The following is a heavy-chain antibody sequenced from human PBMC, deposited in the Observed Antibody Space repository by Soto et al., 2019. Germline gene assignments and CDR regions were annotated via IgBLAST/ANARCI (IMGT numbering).Heavy chain of an antibody. Sequence: ASLRLSCAASGFTFSSYAMSWVRQAPGKGLEWVSAISGSGGSTYYADSVKGRFTISRDNSKNTLYLQMNSLRAEDTAVYYCAKVYGYYYDSPRGGYFDYWGQGTLVTVSS. J-gene: IGHJ4*02. V-gene: IGHV3-23*01. CDR2: ISGSGGST. CDR3: AKVYGYYYDSPRGGYFDY. D-gene: IGHD3-22*01. CDR1: GFTFSSYA.